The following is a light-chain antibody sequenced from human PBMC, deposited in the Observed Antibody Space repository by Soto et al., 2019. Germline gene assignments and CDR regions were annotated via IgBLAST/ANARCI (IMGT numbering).Light chain of an antibody. J-gene: IGLJ2*01. CDR3: SSYAGSNNLI. Sequence: QSVLTQPPSASGSPGQSVTISCTGTSSDVGGYNYVSWYQQHPGKAPKLMIYDVNKWPSGVPDRFSGSNSGNTASLTVSGLQADDEADYYCSSYAGSNNLIFGGGTKLTVL. CDR1: SSDVGGYNY. V-gene: IGLV2-8*01. CDR2: DVN.